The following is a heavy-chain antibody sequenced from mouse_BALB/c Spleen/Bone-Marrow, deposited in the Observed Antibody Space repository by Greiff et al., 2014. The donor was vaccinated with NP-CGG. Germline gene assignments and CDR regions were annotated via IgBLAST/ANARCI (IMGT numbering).Heavy chain of an antibody. CDR3: NAWGDDDYYAMDY. Sequence: EVQLQQSGAELVRSGASVRLSCTASGFNIKDYYVHWVKQRPEQGLEWIGWIDPENGDTEYAPKFQGEATMTADTSSNTAYLHLSSLTSEDTAVYYWNAWGDDDYYAMDYWGQGTSVTVSS. CDR2: IDPENGDT. D-gene: IGHD2-12*01. J-gene: IGHJ4*01. V-gene: IGHV14-4*02. CDR1: GFNIKDYY.